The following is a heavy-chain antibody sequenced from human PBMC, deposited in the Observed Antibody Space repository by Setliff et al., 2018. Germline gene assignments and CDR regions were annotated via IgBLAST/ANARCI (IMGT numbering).Heavy chain of an antibody. CDR1: GGTFSSYA. CDR2: IIPIFGTA. J-gene: IGHJ3*02. V-gene: IGHV1-69*06. CDR3: ARDGGGDSDAFDI. D-gene: IGHD3-16*01. Sequence: ASVKVSCKASGGTFSSYAISWVRQAPGQGLEWMGRIIPIFGTANYAQKFQGRVTITADKSTSTAYMELGRLRSDDTAVYFCARDGGGDSDAFDIWGQGTMVTVSS.